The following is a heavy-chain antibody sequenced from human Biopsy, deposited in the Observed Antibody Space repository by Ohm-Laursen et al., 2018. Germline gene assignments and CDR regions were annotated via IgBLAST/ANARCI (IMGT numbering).Heavy chain of an antibody. J-gene: IGHJ6*01. CDR2: IWYDGSSG. V-gene: IGHV3-30*02. D-gene: IGHD6-13*01. CDR3: VKDRGAAGTDYYYGMDV. CDR1: GFTFSVYA. Sequence: SLRLSCAASGFTFSVYAMHWVRQAPGKGLEWVAIIWYDGSSGYYADSVKGRFTISRDNSKNTLYLQMNSLRAEDTAVFYCVKDRGAAGTDYYYGMDVWGQGTTVTVSS.